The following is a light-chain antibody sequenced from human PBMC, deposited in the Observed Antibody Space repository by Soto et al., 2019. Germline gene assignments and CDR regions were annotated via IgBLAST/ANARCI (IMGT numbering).Light chain of an antibody. V-gene: IGKV3-20*01. CDR3: QQYGSSPIT. J-gene: IGKJ5*01. Sequence: EIVLTQSPGTLSLSPRERATLSCRTSQSVSSSYLAWYQQKPGQAPRLLIYGASIRATGIPDRFSGSGSGTDFTLSISRLEPEDFAVYYCQQYGSSPITFGQGTRLEIK. CDR2: GAS. CDR1: QSVSSSY.